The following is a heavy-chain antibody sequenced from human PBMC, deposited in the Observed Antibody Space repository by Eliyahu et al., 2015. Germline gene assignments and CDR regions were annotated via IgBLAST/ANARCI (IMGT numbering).Heavy chain of an antibody. CDR3: ASSVYYYGAGSHYGN. CDR2: VNGDGYST. Sequence: EVQLLESGGGLVQPGGSLRLSXXASGLTFXSNTMTWVRQAPGKGLEWVSAVNGDGYSTYYAASVRGRFTISRDNSNNTVYLQMNSLRAEDTAIYYCASSVYYYGAGSHYGNWGQGTLVTVSS. V-gene: IGHV3-23*01. J-gene: IGHJ4*02. CDR1: GLTFXSNT. D-gene: IGHD3-10*01.